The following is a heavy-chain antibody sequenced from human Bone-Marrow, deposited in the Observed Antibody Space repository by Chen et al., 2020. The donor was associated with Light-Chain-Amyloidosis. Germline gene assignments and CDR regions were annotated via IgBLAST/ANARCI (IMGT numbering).Heavy chain of an antibody. CDR1: GFTVSSNY. Sequence: EVQLVESGGGLTQPGGSRRLSCGASGFTVSSNYMSWVRQAPGKGLEWVSVIYSGGSTYYADSVKGRFTISRDNSKNTLYLQMNSLRAEDTAVYYCARGLRGESGYWGQGTLVTVSS. CDR3: ARGLRGESGY. D-gene: IGHD3-10*01. CDR2: IYSGGST. V-gene: IGHV3-53*01. J-gene: IGHJ4*02.